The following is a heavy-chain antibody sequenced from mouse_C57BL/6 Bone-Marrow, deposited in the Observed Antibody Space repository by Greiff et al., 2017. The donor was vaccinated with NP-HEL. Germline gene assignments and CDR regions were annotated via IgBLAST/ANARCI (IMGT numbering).Heavy chain of an antibody. CDR3: TTWDYDGAWFAY. CDR2: IDPENGDT. V-gene: IGHV14-4*01. Sequence: EVQLQQSGAELVRPGASVTLSCTASGFNIKDDYMHWVKQRPEQGLEWIGWIDPENGDTEYASKFQGKATITADTSSNTAYLQLSSLTSEDTAVYYCTTWDYDGAWFAYWGQGTLVTVSA. J-gene: IGHJ3*01. D-gene: IGHD2-4*01. CDR1: GFNIKDDY.